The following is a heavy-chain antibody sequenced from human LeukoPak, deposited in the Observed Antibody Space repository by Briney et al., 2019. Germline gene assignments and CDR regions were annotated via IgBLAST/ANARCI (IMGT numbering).Heavy chain of an antibody. V-gene: IGHV3-33*01. J-gene: IGHJ6*02. CDR2: IWYDGSNK. CDR3: AREDHSGYSYGFNGMDV. CDR1: GFTFSSYG. Sequence: GRSLRLSCAASGFTFSSYGMHWVRQAPGKGPEWVAVIWYDGSNKYYADSVKGRFTISRDNSKNTLYLQMNSLRAEDTAVYYCAREDHSGYSYGFNGMDVWGQGTTVTVSS. D-gene: IGHD5-18*01.